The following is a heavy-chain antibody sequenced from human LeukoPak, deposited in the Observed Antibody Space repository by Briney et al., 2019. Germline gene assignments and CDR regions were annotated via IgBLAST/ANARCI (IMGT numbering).Heavy chain of an antibody. CDR2: IIPIFGTA. J-gene: IGHJ4*02. Sequence: SVKVSCKASGGTFISYAISWVRQAPGQGLEWMGGIIPIFGTANYAQKFQGRVTITADESTSTAYMELSSLRSEDTAVYYCATPTPGGYIVGAIGAFDYWGQGTLVTVSS. CDR3: ATPTPGGYIVGAIGAFDY. V-gene: IGHV1-69*13. D-gene: IGHD1-26*01. CDR1: GGTFISYA.